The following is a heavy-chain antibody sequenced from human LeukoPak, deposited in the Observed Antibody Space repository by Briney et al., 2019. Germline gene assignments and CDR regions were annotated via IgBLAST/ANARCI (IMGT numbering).Heavy chain of an antibody. V-gene: IGHV4-59*01. CDR1: GGSISRYY. CDR3: ARDYYDSGSSAL. D-gene: IGHD3-10*01. J-gene: IGHJ4*02. CDR2: IYYTGST. Sequence: SETLSLTCTVSGGSISRYYWSWIRQPPGKGLEWIGNIYYTGSTSYNPSLKSRVTISVDTSKNQFSLKVSSVTAADTAVYYCARDYYDSGSSALWGQGTLVTVSS.